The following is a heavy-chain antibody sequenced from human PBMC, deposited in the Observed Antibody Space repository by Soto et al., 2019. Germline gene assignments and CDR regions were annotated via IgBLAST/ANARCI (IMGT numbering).Heavy chain of an antibody. D-gene: IGHD2-21*02. Sequence: EVQLLESGGGLVQPGGSLRLSCAASGLTFNRYAMSWVRQAPGKGLEWVSGISGTGGSTFYADSVKGRFTISRDNSKNTLNLQMNSLRAEDTAVYYCAKDLTYFDYWGQGTLVTVSS. V-gene: IGHV3-23*01. CDR3: AKDLTYFDY. J-gene: IGHJ4*02. CDR1: GLTFNRYA. CDR2: ISGTGGST.